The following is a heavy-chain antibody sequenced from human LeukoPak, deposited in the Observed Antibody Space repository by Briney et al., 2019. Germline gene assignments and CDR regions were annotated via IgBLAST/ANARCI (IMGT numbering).Heavy chain of an antibody. CDR2: IYYSGST. CDR3: ASLSYCSSTSCYHYYGMDV. J-gene: IGHJ6*02. V-gene: IGHV4-39*01. D-gene: IGHD2-2*01. Sequence: KTSETLSLTCTVSGGSISSSSYYWGWIRQPPGKGLEWIGSIYYSGSTYYNPPLKSRVTISVDTSKNQFSLKLSSVTAADTAVYYCASLSYCSSTSCYHYYGMDVWGQGTTVTVSS. CDR1: GGSISSSSYY.